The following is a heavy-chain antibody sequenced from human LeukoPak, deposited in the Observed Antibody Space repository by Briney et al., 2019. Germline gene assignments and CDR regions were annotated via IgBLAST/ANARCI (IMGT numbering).Heavy chain of an antibody. D-gene: IGHD4-11*01. Sequence: GASVKVSCKVSGYTFTDYYMHWVQQAPGKGLEWMGLVDPEDGETIYAEKFQGRVTIAAGTSTDTAYMELSSLRSEDTAVYYCATDDYSGLLDYWGQGTLVTVSS. CDR1: GYTFTDYY. V-gene: IGHV1-69-2*01. CDR2: VDPEDGET. J-gene: IGHJ4*02. CDR3: ATDDYSGLLDY.